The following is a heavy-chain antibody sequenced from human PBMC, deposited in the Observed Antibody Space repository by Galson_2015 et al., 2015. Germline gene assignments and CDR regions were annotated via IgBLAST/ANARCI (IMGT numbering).Heavy chain of an antibody. V-gene: IGHV3-30-3*01. J-gene: IGHJ4*02. CDR2: ISYDGSNK. D-gene: IGHD2-21*02. CDR3: ARIASLAYCGGDCSNVDY. CDR1: GFTFSSYA. Sequence: SLRLSCAASGFTFSSYAMHWVRQAPGKGLEWVAVISYDGSNKYYADSVKGRFTISRDNSKNTLYLQMNSLRAEDTAVYYCARIASLAYCGGDCSNVDYWGQGTLVTVSS.